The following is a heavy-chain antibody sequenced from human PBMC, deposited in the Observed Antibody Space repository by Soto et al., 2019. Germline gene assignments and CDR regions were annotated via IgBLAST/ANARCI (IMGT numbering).Heavy chain of an antibody. V-gene: IGHV3-7*02. D-gene: IGHD4-4*01. CDR2: TKPDETET. CDR3: ATIGDVTFHY. CDR1: GLAFSTYW. Sequence: EVQLVESGGGLVQPGGSLRLSCTTSGLAFSTYWMAWVRQAPGKGLEWVGNTKPDETETYYADSVEGRFTISRDNAKSSLYLQMDSLRLEDTAVYYCATIGDVTFHYWGQGTPVTVSS. J-gene: IGHJ4*02.